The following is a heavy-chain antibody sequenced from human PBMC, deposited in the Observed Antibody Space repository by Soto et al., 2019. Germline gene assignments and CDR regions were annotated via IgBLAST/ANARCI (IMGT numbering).Heavy chain of an antibody. V-gene: IGHV4-31*03. D-gene: IGHD3-22*01. CDR1: GGSVSSNIYY. CDR2: IYYSGIT. J-gene: IGHJ4*02. CDR3: ARGYDYDSAGYLCDY. Sequence: SETLFLTCRVSGGSVSSNIYYWTWIRQHPGKGPEWIGHIYYSGITYYNPSLKSRVTISLDMSKNQFSLKLTSVSAAHTAVYYCARGYDYDSAGYLCDYCGQGTLVTVSS.